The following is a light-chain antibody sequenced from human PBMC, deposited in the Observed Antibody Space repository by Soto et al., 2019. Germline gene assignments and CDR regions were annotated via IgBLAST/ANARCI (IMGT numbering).Light chain of an antibody. CDR1: QSVSSN. V-gene: IGKV3-20*01. Sequence: EIVMTQSPATLSVSPGERATLSCRASQSVSSNLAWYQQKPGQAPRLLIYGASTRATGIPDRFSGSGSGTDFTLTISRLEPEDFAVYYCQQYGSIPRTFGQGTEVDIK. CDR2: GAS. CDR3: QQYGSIPRT. J-gene: IGKJ1*01.